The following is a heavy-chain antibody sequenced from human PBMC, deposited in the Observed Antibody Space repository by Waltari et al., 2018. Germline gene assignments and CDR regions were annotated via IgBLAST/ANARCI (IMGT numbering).Heavy chain of an antibody. Sequence: EVQLVESGGRLVRPGGSLRLSCAASGFNFEDYGMTWVRQAPGKGLEWVSGISWNGGSKVYGYALKGRFNMARDNAKNSLYLEINNLRVDDTALYHCVREHYHLGYLDLWGRGTLVTVSS. D-gene: IGHD2-2*01. CDR1: GFNFEDYG. CDR3: VREHYHLGYLDL. V-gene: IGHV3-20*01. J-gene: IGHJ2*01. CDR2: ISWNGGSK.